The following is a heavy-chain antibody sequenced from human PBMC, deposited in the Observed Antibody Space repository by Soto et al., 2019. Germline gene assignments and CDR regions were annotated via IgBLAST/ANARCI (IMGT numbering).Heavy chain of an antibody. CDR1: GFTFSSYA. CDR3: AKDQVGGTMITFGGVIPRGGFDY. D-gene: IGHD3-16*01. CDR2: ISGSGGST. Sequence: GGSLRLSCAASGFTFSSYAMSWVRQAPGKGLEWVSAISGSGGSTYYADSVKGRFTISRDNSKNTLYLQMNSLRAEDTAVYYCAKDQVGGTMITFGGVIPRGGFDYWGQGTLVTVSS. V-gene: IGHV3-23*01. J-gene: IGHJ4*02.